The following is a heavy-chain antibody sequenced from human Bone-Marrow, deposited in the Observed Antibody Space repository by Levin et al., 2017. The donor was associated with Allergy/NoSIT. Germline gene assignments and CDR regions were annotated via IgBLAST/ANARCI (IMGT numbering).Heavy chain of an antibody. J-gene: IGHJ3*02. V-gene: IGHV4-4*07. D-gene: IGHD3-16*01. CDR3: ARGWGAATYEALDI. CDR1: GGSISNYY. CDR2: IYSSGST. Sequence: GSLRLSCTVSGGSISNYYWSWIRQPTGKGLEWIGRIYSSGSTNYNPSLNSRVTMSVDTSKNQFSLKLSSVTAADTALYYCARGWGAATYEALDIWGQGTRVTVSS.